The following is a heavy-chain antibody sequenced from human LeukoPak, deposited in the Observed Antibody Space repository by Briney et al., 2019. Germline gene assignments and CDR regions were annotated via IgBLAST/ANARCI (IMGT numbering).Heavy chain of an antibody. V-gene: IGHV1-69*10. D-gene: IGHD5-18*01. Sequence: ASVRVSCRASGGTFSSYTIRWVRQAPGQGREGMGGIIPICGIANYAQKFQGRVPITADKSTSTAYMELSSLRSEDTAVYYCARRAVDWDTAMVFDYWGQGTLVTVSS. CDR1: GGTFSSYT. J-gene: IGHJ4*02. CDR3: ARRAVDWDTAMVFDY. CDR2: IIPICGIA.